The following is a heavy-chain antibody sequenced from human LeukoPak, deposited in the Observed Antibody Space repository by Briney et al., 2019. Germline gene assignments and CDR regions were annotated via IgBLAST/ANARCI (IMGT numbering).Heavy chain of an antibody. D-gene: IGHD5-18*01. CDR2: ISSSSSYI. J-gene: IGHJ4*02. Sequence: PGGSLRLSCAASGFTFSSYSMNWVRQAPGKGLEWVSSISSSSSYIYYADSVKGRFTISRDNAKNSLYLQMNSPRAEDTAVYYCANGYSYGTAFDYWGQGTLVTVSS. V-gene: IGHV3-21*01. CDR1: GFTFSSYS. CDR3: ANGYSYGTAFDY.